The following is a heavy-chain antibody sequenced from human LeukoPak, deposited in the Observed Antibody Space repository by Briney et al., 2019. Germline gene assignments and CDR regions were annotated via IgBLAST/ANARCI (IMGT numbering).Heavy chain of an antibody. J-gene: IGHJ4*02. CDR1: GGSISSSRYY. D-gene: IGHD5-24*01. Sequence: SETLSLTCTVSGGSISSSRYYWGWIRQPPGKGLEWIGYIYYSGSTYYNPSLKSRVTISVDTSKNQFSLKLSSVTAADTAVYYCARARGRDGYNPFDYWGQGTLVTVSS. CDR3: ARARGRDGYNPFDY. CDR2: IYYSGST. V-gene: IGHV4-30-4*08.